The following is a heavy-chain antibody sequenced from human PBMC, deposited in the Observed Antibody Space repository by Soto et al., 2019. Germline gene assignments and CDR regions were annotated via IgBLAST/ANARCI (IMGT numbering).Heavy chain of an antibody. Sequence: QVQLVQSGAEVKKPGSSVKVSCKASGGTFSSYAISWVRQAPGQGLEWMGGIIPIFGTGNYAQKFQGRVKITADESTSTAYMELSSLRSEDTAVYYCAREGGSYSTGAYGMDVWGQGTTVTVSS. J-gene: IGHJ6*02. CDR3: AREGGSYSTGAYGMDV. D-gene: IGHD1-26*01. CDR2: IIPIFGTG. V-gene: IGHV1-69*01. CDR1: GGTFSSYA.